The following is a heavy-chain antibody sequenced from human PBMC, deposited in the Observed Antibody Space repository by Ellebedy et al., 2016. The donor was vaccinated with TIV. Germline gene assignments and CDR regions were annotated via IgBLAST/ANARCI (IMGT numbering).Heavy chain of an antibody. V-gene: IGHV3-66*01. CDR1: GITVSSNF. CDR2: IDSGGST. Sequence: GESLKISCAASGITVSSNFMSWVRQAPGKGLEWVSVIDSGGSTYYVDSVKGRFTISRDNSKNTLYLQMNSLRAEDKGVYYCAYGHLLHWGQGTLVTVSS. CDR3: AYGHLLH. J-gene: IGHJ4*02. D-gene: IGHD4-17*01.